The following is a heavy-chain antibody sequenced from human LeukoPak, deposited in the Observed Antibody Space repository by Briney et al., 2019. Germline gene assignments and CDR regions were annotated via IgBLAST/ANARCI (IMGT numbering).Heavy chain of an antibody. CDR1: GGSISSYY. V-gene: IGHV4-39*07. CDR2: IYYSGST. D-gene: IGHD3-22*01. Sequence: SETLSLTCSVSGGSISSYYWGWIRQPPGKGLEWIGSIYYSGSTYYNPSLKSRVTISVDTSKNQFSLKLSSVTAADTAVYYCARDRTSGWFDYWGQGTLVTVSS. J-gene: IGHJ4*02. CDR3: ARDRTSGWFDY.